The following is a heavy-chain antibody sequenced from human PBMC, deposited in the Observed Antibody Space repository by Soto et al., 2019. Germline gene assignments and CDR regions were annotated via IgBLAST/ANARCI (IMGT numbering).Heavy chain of an antibody. CDR1: GYTFTNYH. CDR3: ARGGVGRWYSGDY. J-gene: IGHJ4*02. D-gene: IGHD6-13*01. V-gene: IGHV1-8*01. CDR2: MNPNSGDT. Sequence: QVQLVQSGAEVKKPGASVKVSCKASGYTFTNYHIHWVRQATGQGLEWMGWMNPNSGDTGYAQKFQGRVTMTRDTSITAAYMELSGLRSEDTAVYYCARGGVGRWYSGDYWGQGTLVTVSS.